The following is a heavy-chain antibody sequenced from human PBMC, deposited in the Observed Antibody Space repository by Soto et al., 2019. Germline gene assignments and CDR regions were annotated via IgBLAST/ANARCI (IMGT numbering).Heavy chain of an antibody. D-gene: IGHD5-18*01. V-gene: IGHV4-31*03. CDR1: GGSISTGGYY. Sequence: SETLSLTCTVSGGSISTGGYYWNWIRQHPGKGLEWIGYFYYSGSTYYNPSLKSRVTISVNTSKNQFSLKLSSVTAADTAVYYCARDPGYSYGRNWFDLWGQGTLVTVSS. CDR3: ARDPGYSYGRNWFDL. J-gene: IGHJ5*02. CDR2: FYYSGST.